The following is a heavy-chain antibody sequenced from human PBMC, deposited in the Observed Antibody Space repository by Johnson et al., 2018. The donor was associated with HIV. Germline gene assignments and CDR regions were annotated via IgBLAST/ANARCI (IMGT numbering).Heavy chain of an antibody. Sequence: QVQLVEFGGGVVQPGRSLRLSCAASGFTFSSYGMHWVRQAPAKGLEWVAVISYDGSDKYYADSVKGRLTISRDSSKNTLYLEMNSLRAEDTAVYYCARGTLAAFDIWGQGTMVTVSS. V-gene: IGHV3-30*03. CDR3: ARGTLAAFDI. D-gene: IGHD2-2*01. CDR2: ISYDGSDK. J-gene: IGHJ3*02. CDR1: GFTFSSYG.